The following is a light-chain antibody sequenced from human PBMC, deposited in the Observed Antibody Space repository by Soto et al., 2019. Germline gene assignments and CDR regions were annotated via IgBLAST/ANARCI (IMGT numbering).Light chain of an antibody. V-gene: IGKV2-28*01. CDR3: MQALQTPYT. Sequence: DIVMTQSPLSLPVTPGEPASISCRSNQSLLHSNGYNYLDWYLQKPGQSPQLLIYLGSNRASGVPDRFSGSGSGTDFTLKISRVEAEDVGVYYCMQALQTPYTFGQGTKVDIK. CDR1: QSLLHSNGYNY. J-gene: IGKJ2*01. CDR2: LGS.